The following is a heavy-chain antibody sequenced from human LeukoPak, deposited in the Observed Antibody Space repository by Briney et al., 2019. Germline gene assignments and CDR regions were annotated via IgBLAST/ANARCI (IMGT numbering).Heavy chain of an antibody. D-gene: IGHD3-22*01. V-gene: IGHV3-23*01. CDR3: AKGGITMIVVVIQYYFDY. Sequence: GGSLRLSCAASGFTFSSYAMSWVRQAPGKGLEWVSAIPGSGGSTYYADSVKGRFTISRDNSKNTLYLQMNSLRAEDTAVYYCAKGGITMIVVVIQYYFDYWGQGTLVTVSS. CDR1: GFTFSSYA. CDR2: IPGSGGST. J-gene: IGHJ4*02.